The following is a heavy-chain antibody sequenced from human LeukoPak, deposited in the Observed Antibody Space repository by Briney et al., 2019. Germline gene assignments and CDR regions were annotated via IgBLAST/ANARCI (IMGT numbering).Heavy chain of an antibody. CDR2: IIPIFGTA. V-gene: IGHV1-69*05. CDR1: GGTFSSYA. D-gene: IGHD6-6*01. J-gene: IGHJ4*02. Sequence: ASVKVSCKASGGTFSSYAISWVRQAPGQGLEWMGGIIPIFGTANYAQKLQGRVTMTTDTSTSTAYMELRSLRSDDTAAYYCARDVGYSSSSLGIPLDYWGQGTLVTVSS. CDR3: ARDVGYSSSSLGIPLDY.